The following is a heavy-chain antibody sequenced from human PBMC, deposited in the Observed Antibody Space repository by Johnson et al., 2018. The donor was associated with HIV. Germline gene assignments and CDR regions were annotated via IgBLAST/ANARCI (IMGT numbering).Heavy chain of an antibody. V-gene: IGHV3-20*04. CDR2: INWNGGST. J-gene: IGHJ3*02. CDR1: GFTFSSYG. D-gene: IGHD6-19*01. CDR3: ARDQGSGWYSPHAFDI. Sequence: EVQLVESGGGVVQPGRSLRLSCAASGFTFSSYGMSWVRQAPGKGLEWVSGINWNGGSTGYADSVKGRLSISRDNAKKSLYLQMHSLRAEDTAVYYCARDQGSGWYSPHAFDIWGQGTMVTVSS.